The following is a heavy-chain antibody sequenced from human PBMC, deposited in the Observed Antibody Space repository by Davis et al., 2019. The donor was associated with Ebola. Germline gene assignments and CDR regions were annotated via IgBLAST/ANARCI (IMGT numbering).Heavy chain of an antibody. J-gene: IGHJ6*03. CDR3: AKLRGIEATFSQYYYMDV. D-gene: IGHD3-16*01. CDR2: IKHNGRT. V-gene: IGHV4-39*07. CDR1: GGSISSSTYY. Sequence: PSETLSLTCTVSGGSISSSTYYWTWIRQTPGKGLEWIGEIKHNGRTNYNPSLKSRVTISIDTSKNQFSLKLSSVTAADTAVYYCAKLRGIEATFSQYYYMDVWGKGTTVTVSS.